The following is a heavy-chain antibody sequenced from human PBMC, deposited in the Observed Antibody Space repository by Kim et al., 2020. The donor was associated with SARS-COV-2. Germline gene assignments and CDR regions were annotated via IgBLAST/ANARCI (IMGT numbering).Heavy chain of an antibody. J-gene: IGHJ5*02. CDR1: GGSFSGYY. V-gene: IGHV4-34*01. Sequence: SETLSLTCAVYGGSFSGYYWSWIRQPPGKGLEWIGEINHSGSTNYNPSLKSRVTISVDTSKNQFSLKLSSVTAADTAVYYCARVAVAGYNWFNPWGQGTLVNVSS. CDR3: ARVAVAGYNWFNP. CDR2: INHSGST. D-gene: IGHD6-19*01.